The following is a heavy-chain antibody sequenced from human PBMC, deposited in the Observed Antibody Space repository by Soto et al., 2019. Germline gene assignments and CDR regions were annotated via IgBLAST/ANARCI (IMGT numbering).Heavy chain of an antibody. CDR2: VPPGGST. V-gene: IGHV4-34*01. J-gene: IGHJ6*02. CDR1: SASLGDHY. CDR3: APGKPIGYRFGPRNCFYYGLDV. Sequence: PSETLSLTCAAFSASLGDHYWAWVRQSPDKGLEWIGEVPPGGSTDYNPSLKSRLTLSLDTSTNHFPLKGASVTAADTAVYFCAPGKPIGYRFGPRNCFYYGLDVWGPGTTVTV. D-gene: IGHD5-18*01.